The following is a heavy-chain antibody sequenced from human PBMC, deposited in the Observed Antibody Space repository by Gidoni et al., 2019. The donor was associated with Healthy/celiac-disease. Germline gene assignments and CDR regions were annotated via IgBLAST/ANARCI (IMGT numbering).Heavy chain of an antibody. Sequence: EVQLLESGGGLVQPGGSLRLSLAASGFNFSSYAMSWVRQSPGKVLEWVSAISGSGGSTYYADSVKGRFTISRDNSKNTLYLQMNSLRAEDTAVYYCAKVFYDSSGYYDDYWGQGTLVTVSS. V-gene: IGHV3-23*01. CDR1: GFNFSSYA. D-gene: IGHD3-22*01. CDR2: ISGSGGST. J-gene: IGHJ4*02. CDR3: AKVFYDSSGYYDDY.